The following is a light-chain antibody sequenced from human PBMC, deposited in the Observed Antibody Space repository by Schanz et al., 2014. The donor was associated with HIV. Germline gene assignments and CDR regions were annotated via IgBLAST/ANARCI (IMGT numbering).Light chain of an antibody. CDR2: DVS. CDR1: SSDVGDFNF. V-gene: IGLV2-14*03. CDR3: SSYAATSNVL. J-gene: IGLJ3*02. Sequence: QSALTQPPSASGSPGQSITISCTVASSDVGDFNFVSWYQQHPGKAPKLMIYDVSNRPSGVSNRFSGSKSGNTASLTISGLQAEDEADYYCSSYAATSNVLFGGGTKLTVL.